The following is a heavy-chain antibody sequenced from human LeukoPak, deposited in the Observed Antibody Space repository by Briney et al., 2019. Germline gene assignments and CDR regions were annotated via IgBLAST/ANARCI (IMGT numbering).Heavy chain of an antibody. Sequence: ASVRVSSTASGYTFTAYHMHWVRQAPVQGLEWMGWINPNNGGTSYAQNFQGRVTLTRDTSISTAYMELTRLRSDDTAVYYCARDAYPSGSFDIWGQGTMVTVSS. CDR3: ARDAYPSGSFDI. CDR1: GYTFTAYH. J-gene: IGHJ3*02. V-gene: IGHV1-2*02. D-gene: IGHD3-16*01. CDR2: INPNNGGT.